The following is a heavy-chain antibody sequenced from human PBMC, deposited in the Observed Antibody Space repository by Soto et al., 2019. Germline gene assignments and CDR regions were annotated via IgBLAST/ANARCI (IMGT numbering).Heavy chain of an antibody. J-gene: IGHJ4*02. Sequence: SETLSLTCTVSGGSISSYYWSWIRQPPGKGLEWIGYVHDSWGSHYNPSLKSRVAISLDTSKSQFSLKLTSVTATYTAVYFCAREGNHGRWIQPLDSWGRRTPVTVSS. CDR2: VHDSWGS. CDR1: GGSISSYY. D-gene: IGHD2-2*03. CDR3: AREGNHGRWIQPLDS. V-gene: IGHV4-59*12.